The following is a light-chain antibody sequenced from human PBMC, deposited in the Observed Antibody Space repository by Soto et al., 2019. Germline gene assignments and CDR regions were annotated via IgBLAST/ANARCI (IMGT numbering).Light chain of an antibody. V-gene: IGKV3-20*01. CDR3: QQYGTSQFT. CDR2: GAS. CDR1: QSVTSSF. J-gene: IGKJ5*01. Sequence: SPGTLSLSPGERATLSCRASQSVTSSFLAWYQQKPGQAPRLLIYGASSRVSGIPDRLSGSGSGTDFTLTINGLEPEDFAVYYCQQYGTSQFTFGQGTRLEIK.